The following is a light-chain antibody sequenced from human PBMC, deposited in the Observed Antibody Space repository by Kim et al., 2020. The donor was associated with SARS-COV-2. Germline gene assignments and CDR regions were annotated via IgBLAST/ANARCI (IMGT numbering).Light chain of an antibody. CDR1: SSDVGGYDY. CDR2: DVD. Sequence: QSALTQPASVSGSPGQSITISCTGTSSDVGGYDYVSWYQQHPGKAPKVMIYDVDKRPSGVSDRFSGSKSGNRDSLTITGLQAEAEADYFCSSYTICTTWMFGRGTQLTVL. J-gene: IGLJ3*02. V-gene: IGLV2-14*01. CDR3: SSYTICTTWM.